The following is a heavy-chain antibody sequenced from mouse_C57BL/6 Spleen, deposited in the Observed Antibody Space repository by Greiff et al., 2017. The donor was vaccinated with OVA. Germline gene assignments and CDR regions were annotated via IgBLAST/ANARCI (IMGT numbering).Heavy chain of an antibody. V-gene: IGHV1-69*01. Sequence: VQLQQSGAELVMPGASVKLSCKASGYTFTSYWMHWVKQRPGQGLEWIGEIDPSDSYTNYNQKFKGKSTLTVDKSSSTAYMQLSSLTSEDSAVYYCARFITTVVDWGQGTTLTVSS. CDR1: GYTFTSYW. D-gene: IGHD1-1*01. CDR2: IDPSDSYT. J-gene: IGHJ2*01. CDR3: ARFITTVVD.